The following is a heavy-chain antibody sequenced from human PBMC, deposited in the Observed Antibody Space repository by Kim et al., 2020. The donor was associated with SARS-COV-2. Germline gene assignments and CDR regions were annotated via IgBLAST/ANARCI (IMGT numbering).Heavy chain of an antibody. CDR3: ARLSGGAAGTLDY. Sequence: SETLSLTCAVYGGSFSGYYWSWIRQPPGKGLEWIGEINHSGSTNYNPSLKSRVTISVDTSKNQFSLKLSSVTAADTAVYYCARLSGGAAGTLDYWGQGTL. J-gene: IGHJ4*02. CDR2: INHSGST. D-gene: IGHD6-13*01. CDR1: GGSFSGYY. V-gene: IGHV4-34*01.